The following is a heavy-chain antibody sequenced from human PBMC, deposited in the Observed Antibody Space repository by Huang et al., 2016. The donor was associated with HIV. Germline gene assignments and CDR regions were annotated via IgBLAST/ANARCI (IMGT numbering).Heavy chain of an antibody. D-gene: IGHD3-10*01. Sequence: EVQLVQSGAEVKKPGESLKISCKGSGYRFRSNWIGWVRQMPGKGLEWMGIIYPGDSDPRYSPSFQGKATISADKSINTAYLQWSSLKASDTAMYYCARLIGSPSFYYGLDVWGQGTTVTVSS. CDR3: ARLIGSPSFYYGLDV. V-gene: IGHV5-51*01. J-gene: IGHJ6*02. CDR1: GYRFRSNW. CDR2: IYPGDSDP.